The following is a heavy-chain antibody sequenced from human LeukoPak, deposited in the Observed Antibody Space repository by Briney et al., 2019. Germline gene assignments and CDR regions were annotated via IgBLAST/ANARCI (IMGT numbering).Heavy chain of an antibody. CDR3: ARQTGSGLFTLP. D-gene: IGHD3/OR15-3a*01. V-gene: IGHV4-39*01. J-gene: IGHJ4*02. Sequence: PSETLSLTCTVYGVSISSSNSYWGWIRQPPGKGLEWIGSIYYTGNTYYTASLKSRVTISIDTSKNQISLRLTSVTATDTAMYYCARQTGSGLFTLPGGQGTLVTVSS. CDR1: GVSISSSNSY. CDR2: IYYTGNT.